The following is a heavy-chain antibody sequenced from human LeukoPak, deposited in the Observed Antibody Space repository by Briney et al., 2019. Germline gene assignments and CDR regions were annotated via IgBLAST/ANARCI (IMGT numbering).Heavy chain of an antibody. Sequence: SETLSLTCTVSGGSISTYYWSWIRQPPGKGLEWIGYIDCSGSTNYNPSLKSRVIISVDTSNNQFSLKLSSVTAADTAVYYCARGGRGYSYEIDYWGQGTLVTVSS. D-gene: IGHD5-18*01. J-gene: IGHJ4*02. CDR3: ARGGRGYSYEIDY. CDR1: GGSISTYY. V-gene: IGHV4-59*01. CDR2: IDCSGST.